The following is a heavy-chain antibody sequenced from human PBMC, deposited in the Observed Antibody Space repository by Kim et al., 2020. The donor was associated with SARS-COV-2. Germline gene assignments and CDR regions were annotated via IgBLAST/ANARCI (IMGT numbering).Heavy chain of an antibody. CDR3: ARDVGVAIGYYYGMDV. J-gene: IGHJ6*02. V-gene: IGHV4-59*01. Sequence: SLKSRVTISVDTTKNQFSLKLSSVTAADTAVYYCARDVGVAIGYYYGMDVWGQGTTVTVSS. D-gene: IGHD2-21*01.